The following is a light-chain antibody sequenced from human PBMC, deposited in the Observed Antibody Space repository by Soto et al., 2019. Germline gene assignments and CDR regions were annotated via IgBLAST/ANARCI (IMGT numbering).Light chain of an antibody. J-gene: IGLJ1*01. CDR2: EVT. V-gene: IGLV2-14*01. CDR1: SSDVGAYIY. Sequence: QSALTQPASVSGSPGQSITISCTGTSSDVGAYIYVSWYQHHPGKAPKVMIYEVTNRPSGVSDRFSGSKSGNTASLTISGLQAEDEADYYCSSYTSRRTYVFGTGTKLTVL. CDR3: SSYTSRRTYV.